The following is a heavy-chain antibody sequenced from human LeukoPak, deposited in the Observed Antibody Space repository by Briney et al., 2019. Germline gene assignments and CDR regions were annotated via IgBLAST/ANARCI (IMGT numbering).Heavy chain of an antibody. CDR1: GGSISSYY. CDR2: IYYSGST. CDR3: ARDEGSGWYYFDY. V-gene: IGHV4-59*01. J-gene: IGHJ4*02. D-gene: IGHD6-19*01. Sequence: SETRSLTCTVSGGSISSYYWSCIRQPPGKGLELIWYIYYSGSTNYNPSLKSRVTISVYTSKNQFSVKLTSVPAADTAVYYCARDEGSGWYYFDYWGQGTLVTVSS.